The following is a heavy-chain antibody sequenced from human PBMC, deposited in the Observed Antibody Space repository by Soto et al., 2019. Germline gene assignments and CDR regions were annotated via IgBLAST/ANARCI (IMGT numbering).Heavy chain of an antibody. CDR3: AKMGGGGSSWFWRINYYGMDV. Sequence: QVQLVESGGGVVQPGRSLRLSCAASGFTFCSYGMHWVRQAPGKGLEWVAVISYDGSNKYYADSVKGRFTISRDNSKNTLYLQMNSLRAEDTAVYYCAKMGGGGSSWFWRINYYGMDVWGQGTTVTVSS. CDR2: ISYDGSNK. J-gene: IGHJ6*02. D-gene: IGHD6-13*01. V-gene: IGHV3-30*18. CDR1: GFTFCSYG.